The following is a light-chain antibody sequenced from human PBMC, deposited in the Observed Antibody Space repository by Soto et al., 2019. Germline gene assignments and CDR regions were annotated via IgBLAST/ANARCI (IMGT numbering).Light chain of an antibody. CDR2: DAS. V-gene: IGKV1-5*01. CDR3: QQYNSYSRT. J-gene: IGKJ1*01. Sequence: DIQMTQSPSTLSASVRDRVTITCRASQSISSWLAWYQQKPGKAPKLLIYDASSLESGVPSRFSGSGSGTEFTLTISSLQPDDFATYYCQQYNSYSRTFGQGPKVEIK. CDR1: QSISSW.